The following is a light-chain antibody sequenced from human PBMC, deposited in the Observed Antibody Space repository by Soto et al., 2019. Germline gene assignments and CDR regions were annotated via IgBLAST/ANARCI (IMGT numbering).Light chain of an antibody. CDR1: QSVSSY. J-gene: IGKJ1*01. V-gene: IGKV3-20*01. CDR2: GAS. CDR3: EQFCSSPPR. Sequence: WMQTPGTRAVSPKGRDLGSCRASQSVSSYLAWYQQKPGQPPRLLMYGASSRAAGIPDRFSGRGSGTDFTLTLRTLESGDFAVYFCEQFCSSPPRLGEGTKVDIK.